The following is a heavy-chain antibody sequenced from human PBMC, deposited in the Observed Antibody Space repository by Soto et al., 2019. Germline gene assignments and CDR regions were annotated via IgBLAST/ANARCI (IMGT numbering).Heavy chain of an antibody. CDR3: AREFWNGGDVVVPAAMPDYYYYYMDV. CDR2: TYYRSKWYN. CDR1: GDSVSSNSAA. V-gene: IGHV6-1*01. J-gene: IGHJ6*03. Sequence: SQTLSLTCAISGDSVSSNSAAWNWIRQSPSRGLEWLGRTYYRSKWYNDYAVSVKSRITINPDTSKNQFSLQLNSVTPEDTAVYYCAREFWNGGDVVVPAAMPDYYYYYMDVWGKGTTVTVSS. D-gene: IGHD2-2*01.